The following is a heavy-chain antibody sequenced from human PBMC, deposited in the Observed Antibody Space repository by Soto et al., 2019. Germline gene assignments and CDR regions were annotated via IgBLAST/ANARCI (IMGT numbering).Heavy chain of an antibody. D-gene: IGHD3-22*01. J-gene: IGHJ4*02. CDR3: ARDYYYDSSGYYIAY. CDR2: IYYSGST. V-gene: IGHV4-31*03. Sequence: PSETLSLTCTVSGGSISSGGYYWSWIRQHPGKGLEWFGHIYYSGSTYYNPSLKSRVTISVDTSENKFSLKLSSVTAADTAVYYCARDYYYDSSGYYIAYWGQGTLVTVSS. CDR1: GGSISSGGYY.